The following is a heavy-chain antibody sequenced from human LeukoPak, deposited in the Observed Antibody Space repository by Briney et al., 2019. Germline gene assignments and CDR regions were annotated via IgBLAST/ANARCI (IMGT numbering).Heavy chain of an antibody. CDR3: AVSTVVTKFDY. CDR1: GFTFSSYA. D-gene: IGHD4-23*01. J-gene: IGHJ4*02. V-gene: IGHV3-23*01. CDR2: ISGSGGST. Sequence: GGSLRLSCAASGFTFSSYAMSWVRQAPGKGLEGVSAISGSGGSTYYADSVKGRFTISRDNPKNTLYLQMNSLRAEDTAVYYCAVSTVVTKFDYWGQGTLVTVSS.